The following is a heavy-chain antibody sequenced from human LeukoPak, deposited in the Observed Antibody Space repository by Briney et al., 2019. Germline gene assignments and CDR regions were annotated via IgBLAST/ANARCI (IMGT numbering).Heavy chain of an antibody. J-gene: IGHJ4*02. CDR3: ALTYSLVVTFYFDY. CDR1: GFSLSTSGVG. CDR2: IYWDDDK. V-gene: IGHV2-5*02. Sequence: SGPTLVNPTQTLTLTCTFSGFSLSTSGVGVGWIRQPPGKALEWLALIYWDDDKRYSPSLKSRLTITKDTSKNQVVLTMTNMDPVDTATYYCALTYSLVVTFYFDYWGQGTLVTVSS. D-gene: IGHD2-21*02.